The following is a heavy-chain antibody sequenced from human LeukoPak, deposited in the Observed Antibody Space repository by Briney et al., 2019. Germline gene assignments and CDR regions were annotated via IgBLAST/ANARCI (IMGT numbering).Heavy chain of an antibody. CDR1: GFTLSSYW. Sequence: QPGGSLRLSCVASGFTLSSYWMSWVRQAPGKGLEWISYISSYSTTIYYADSVKGRFTISRDNAKNSLYLQMNSLRAEDTAVYYCASPNWNYGATVYDSLDIWGPGTMVTVSS. J-gene: IGHJ3*02. V-gene: IGHV3-48*01. CDR2: ISSYSTTI. CDR3: ASPNWNYGATVYDSLDI. D-gene: IGHD1-7*01.